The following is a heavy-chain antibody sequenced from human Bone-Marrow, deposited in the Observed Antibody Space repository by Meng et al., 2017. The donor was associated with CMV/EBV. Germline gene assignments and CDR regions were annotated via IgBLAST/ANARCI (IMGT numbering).Heavy chain of an antibody. CDR3: ARRVVGSAFDY. D-gene: IGHD1-26*01. Sequence: TCDVSGGAISGSYWWSWVHQPPGKGLEWIRQISHSGSTHYNPSLKSPVSISVDKSNNQFSLKMTSVTAADTAVYYCARRVVGSAFDYWGQGTLVTVSS. CDR1: GGAISGSYW. CDR2: ISHSGST. J-gene: IGHJ4*02. V-gene: IGHV4-4*02.